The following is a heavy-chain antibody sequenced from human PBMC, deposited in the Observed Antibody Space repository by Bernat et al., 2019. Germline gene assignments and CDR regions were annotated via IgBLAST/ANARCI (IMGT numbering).Heavy chain of an antibody. V-gene: IGHV3-21*05. CDR2: ISSSGTYI. D-gene: IGHD4-23*01. J-gene: IGHJ5*02. CDR3: ARSGNGYNWFDP. Sequence: VQLVESGGGLVKPGGSLRLSCAASGFTFSIYSMNWVRQAPGMGLEWISYISSSGTYIYYADSVKGRFTVSRDNAKNSLYLQMSNLRAEDTAVYYCARSGNGYNWFDPWGQGTLVTVSS. CDR1: GFTFSIYS.